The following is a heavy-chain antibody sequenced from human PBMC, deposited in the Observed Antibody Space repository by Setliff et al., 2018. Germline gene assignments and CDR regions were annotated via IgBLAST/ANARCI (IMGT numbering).Heavy chain of an antibody. CDR2: IDHRGNT. D-gene: IGHD5-18*01. V-gene: IGHV4-34*01. J-gene: IGHJ4*02. Sequence: SETLSLTCDVSGGSFTGYLWTWVRQPPGRGLEWIGGIDHRGNTNYNLSLTSRVTISVDSSRRQFSLKLNSLTAADTAVYYCATREQLWSTHFDYWGQGTLVTVS. CDR1: GGSFTGYL. CDR3: ATREQLWSTHFDY.